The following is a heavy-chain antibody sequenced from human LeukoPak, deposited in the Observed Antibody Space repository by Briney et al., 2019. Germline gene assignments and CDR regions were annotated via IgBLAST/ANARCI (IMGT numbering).Heavy chain of an antibody. J-gene: IGHJ4*02. V-gene: IGHV3-11*04. CDR3: ARLESQYDSSGYPYYFDY. Sequence: GGSLRLSCAASGFTFSDYYMSWIRQAPGKGLEWVSYISSSGSTIYYADSVKGRFTISRDNAKNSLYLQMNSLRAEDTAVYYCARLESQYDSSGYPYYFDYWGQGTLVTVSS. CDR2: ISSSGSTI. CDR1: GFTFSDYY. D-gene: IGHD3-22*01.